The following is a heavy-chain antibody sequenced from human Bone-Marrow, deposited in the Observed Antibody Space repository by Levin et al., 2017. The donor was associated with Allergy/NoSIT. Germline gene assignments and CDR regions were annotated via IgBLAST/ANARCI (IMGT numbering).Heavy chain of an antibody. D-gene: IGHD2-15*01. CDR3: ARVHHKITDIVVVVAAIRPKNGTENWFDP. CDR1: GYTFTSYG. V-gene: IGHV1-18*01. CDR2: ISAYNGNT. J-gene: IGHJ5*02. Sequence: GASVKVSCKASGYTFTSYGISWVRQAPGQGLEWMGWISAYNGNTNYAQKLQGRVTMTTDTSTSTAYMELRSLRSDDTAVYYCARVHHKITDIVVVVAAIRPKNGTENWFDPWGQGTLVTVSS.